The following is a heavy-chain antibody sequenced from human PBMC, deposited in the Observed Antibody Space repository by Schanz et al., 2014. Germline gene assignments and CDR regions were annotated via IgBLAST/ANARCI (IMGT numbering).Heavy chain of an antibody. D-gene: IGHD2-2*03. CDR3: AKSGYCRSTSCYQYNYYGLDV. CDR2: IYSDGRT. Sequence: EVQLVESGGGLIQPGGSLRLSCVASGFTVSSNYMSWVRQAPGKGLEWVSVIYSDGRTYYGDSVKGRFTISRDNSKNTLYLQMDSLRAEDTAVYYCAKSGYCRSTSCYQYNYYGLDVWGQGTTVTVSS. J-gene: IGHJ6*02. CDR1: GFTVSSNY. V-gene: IGHV3-53*01.